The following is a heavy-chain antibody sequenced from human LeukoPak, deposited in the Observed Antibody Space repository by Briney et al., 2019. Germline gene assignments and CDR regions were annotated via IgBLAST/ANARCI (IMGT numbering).Heavy chain of an antibody. D-gene: IGHD1-1*01. J-gene: IGHJ5*02. CDR3: ARANEGNWFDP. CDR1: GYTFTSSD. CDR2: MNPNSGNT. V-gene: IGHV1-8*01. Sequence: ASVKVSCKASGYTFTSSDINWVRQATGQGLEWMGWMNPNSGNTGYAQKFQGRVTMTRNTSISTAYMELSSLRSEDTAVYYCARANEGNWFDPWGQGTLVAVSS.